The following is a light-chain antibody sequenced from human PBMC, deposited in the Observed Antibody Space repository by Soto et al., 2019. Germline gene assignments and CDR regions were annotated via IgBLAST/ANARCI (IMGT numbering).Light chain of an antibody. Sequence: DIQVTQSPCSLSLFVGDRVTITCRASRSINTFLNWYQQTPGNAPKLLIYGASNLQRGVPSRFSGSGSGTDFTLTISSLQPEDVATYYCQQSFITPPITFGQGTRLEIK. CDR3: QQSFITPPIT. V-gene: IGKV1-39*01. CDR1: RSINTF. J-gene: IGKJ5*01. CDR2: GAS.